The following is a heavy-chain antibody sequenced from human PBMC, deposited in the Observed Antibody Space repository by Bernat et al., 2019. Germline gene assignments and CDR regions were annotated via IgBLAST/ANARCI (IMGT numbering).Heavy chain of an antibody. CDR2: ISCSGGST. CDR3: AKVPDFYCSSTSCFY. CDR1: GFTFSSYA. V-gene: IGHV3-23*01. J-gene: IGHJ4*02. Sequence: EVQLLESGGGLVQPGGSLRLSCAASGFTFSSYAMSWVRQAPGKGLEWVSAISCSGGSTYYADSVKGRFTISRDNSKNTLYLQMNSLRAEDTAVYYCAKVPDFYCSSTSCFYWGQGTLVTVSS. D-gene: IGHD2-2*01.